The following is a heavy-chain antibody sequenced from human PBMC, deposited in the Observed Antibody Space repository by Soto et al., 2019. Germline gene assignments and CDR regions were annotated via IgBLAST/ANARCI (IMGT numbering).Heavy chain of an antibody. J-gene: IGHJ6*02. CDR1: GGSIISGDYY. D-gene: IGHD3-10*01. Sequence: SETLSLTCTVSGGSIISGDYYWSWIRQPPGKGLEWIGYIYYSGSTYYNPSLKSRVTISVDTSKNQFSLKLSSVTAADTAVYYCARSSSSPFAFRLWPFSGYYYYGMDVWGQGTTVTGSS. V-gene: IGHV4-30-4*01. CDR3: ARSSSSPFAFRLWPFSGYYYYGMDV. CDR2: IYYSGST.